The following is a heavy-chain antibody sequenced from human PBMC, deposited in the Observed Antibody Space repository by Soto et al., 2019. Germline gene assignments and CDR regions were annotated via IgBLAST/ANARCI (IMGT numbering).Heavy chain of an antibody. CDR3: ATWVDTATIEGFDY. CDR2: ITPKYGGT. J-gene: IGHJ4*01. D-gene: IGHD5-18*01. V-gene: IGHV1-2*02. CDR1: GYSFTDYY. Sequence: QVQLVHSGAEVKKPGASVKVSCKASGYSFTDYYLHWVRQAPGQGLEWMGWITPKYGGTHYVQKFQDRVTITRDTSISTAYMEVGRLKSDDTAVDYCATWVDTATIEGFDYWGHGTLVPVSS.